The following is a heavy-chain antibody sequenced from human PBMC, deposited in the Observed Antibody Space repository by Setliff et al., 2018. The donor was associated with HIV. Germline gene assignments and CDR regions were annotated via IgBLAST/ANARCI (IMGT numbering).Heavy chain of an antibody. J-gene: IGHJ4*02. Sequence: PSETLSLTCTVSGGSISNNFWSWIRQPPGKGLEWIGYIYYSGSTNYNPSLKSRVTISVDTSKNQFSLKLSSVTAADTAVYYCARQRGYDVLTYYFDYWGQGTLVTVS. CDR1: GGSISNNF. CDR3: ARQRGYDVLTYYFDY. CDR2: IYYSGST. V-gene: IGHV4-59*08. D-gene: IGHD3-9*01.